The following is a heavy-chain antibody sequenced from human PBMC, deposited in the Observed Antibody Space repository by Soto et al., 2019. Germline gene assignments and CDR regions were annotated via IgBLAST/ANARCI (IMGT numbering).Heavy chain of an antibody. CDR2: ISGSGGST. Sequence: PGGSLRLSCAASGFTFSSYAMSWVRQAPGKGLEWVSGISGSGGSTYYADSVKGRFTISKDTSKNQVVLTMTNMDPVDTATFYCARIRVRTTILGVSGYYYGMDVWGQGTTVTVSS. D-gene: IGHD3-9*01. CDR3: ARIRVRTTILGVSGYYYGMDV. J-gene: IGHJ6*02. CDR1: GFTFSSYA. V-gene: IGHV3-23*01.